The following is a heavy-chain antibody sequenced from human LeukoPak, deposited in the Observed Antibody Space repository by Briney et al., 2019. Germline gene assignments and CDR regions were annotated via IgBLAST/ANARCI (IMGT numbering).Heavy chain of an antibody. V-gene: IGHV3-21*01. Sequence: PGGSLRLSCAASGFTFSSYSMNWVRQAPGKGLEWVSSISSSSSYIYYADSVKGRFTISRDNAKNSLYLQMNSLRAEDTAVYYCAREDSGSYQTDAFDIWGQGTMVTVSS. CDR3: AREDSGSYQTDAFDI. D-gene: IGHD1-26*01. J-gene: IGHJ3*02. CDR1: GFTFSSYS. CDR2: ISSSSSYI.